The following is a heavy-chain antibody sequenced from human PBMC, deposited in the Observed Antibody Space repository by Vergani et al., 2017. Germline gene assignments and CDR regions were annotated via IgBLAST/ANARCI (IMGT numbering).Heavy chain of an antibody. CDR3: ARRGSSPGWGSGSCPLDY. CDR1: GFTFSSYG. CDR2: IWYDGSNK. Sequence: QVQLVESGGGVVQPGRSLRLSCAASGFTFSSYGMHWVRQAPGKGLEWVAVIWYDGSNKYYADSVKGRFTISGDNSKNTLYLQMNSLRAEDTAVYYCARRGSSPGWGSGSCPLDYWGQGTLVTVSS. V-gene: IGHV3-33*01. J-gene: IGHJ4*02. D-gene: IGHD3-10*01.